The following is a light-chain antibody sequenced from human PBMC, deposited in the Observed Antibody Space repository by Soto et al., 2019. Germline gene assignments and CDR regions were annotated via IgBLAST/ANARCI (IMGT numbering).Light chain of an antibody. J-gene: IGLJ2*01. CDR2: EVN. CDR1: SSDVGAYNY. V-gene: IGLV2-8*01. CDR3: ISYAATTQVA. Sequence: QSVLTQPPSASGSPGQSVTISCTGTSSDVGAYNYVSWYQQHPGKAPKLMIYEVNKRPSGVPDRFSGSKSGDTASLTVSGLHADDEADYYCISYAATTQVAIGGGTKVTVL.